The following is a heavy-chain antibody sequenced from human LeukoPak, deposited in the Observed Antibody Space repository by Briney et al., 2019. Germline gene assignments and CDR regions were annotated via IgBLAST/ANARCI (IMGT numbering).Heavy chain of an antibody. CDR2: ISGSGGST. D-gene: IGHD4-17*01. CDR1: GFTFSSYA. Sequence: HSGGSLRLSCAASGFTFSSYAMSWVRQAPGKGLEWVSAISGSGGSTYYADSVKGRFTISRDNSKNTLYLQMNSLRAEDTAVYYCAKDRDGDQYAEYYFDYWGQGTLVTVSS. CDR3: AKDRDGDQYAEYYFDY. V-gene: IGHV3-23*01. J-gene: IGHJ4*02.